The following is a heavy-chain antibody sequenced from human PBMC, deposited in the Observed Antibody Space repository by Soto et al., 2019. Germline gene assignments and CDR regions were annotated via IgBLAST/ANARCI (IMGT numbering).Heavy chain of an antibody. J-gene: IGHJ4*02. CDR3: ASRLVTYFDY. CDR2: IYYSGST. CDR1: GGSISSSSYY. D-gene: IGHD2-21*02. Sequence: PSETLSLTCTVPGGSISSSSYYWGWIRQPPGKGLEWIGSIYYSGSTYYNPSLKSRVTISVDTSKNQFSLKLSSVTAADTAVYYCASRLVTYFDYWGQGTLVTVSS. V-gene: IGHV4-39*01.